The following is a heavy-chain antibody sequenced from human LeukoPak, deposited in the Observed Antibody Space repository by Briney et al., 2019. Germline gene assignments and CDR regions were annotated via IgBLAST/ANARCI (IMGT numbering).Heavy chain of an antibody. Sequence: GGSLRLSCAASGFTFSSYGMHWVRQAPGKGLEWVAAITYDGSNKYYADSVKGRFTISRDNSKNTLYLQMNSLRAEDTAVYYCAKDRSAGGYYYYYGMDVWGQGTTVTVSS. D-gene: IGHD3-16*01. V-gene: IGHV3-30*18. CDR1: GFTFSSYG. CDR3: AKDRSAGGYYYYYGMDV. J-gene: IGHJ6*02. CDR2: ITYDGSNK.